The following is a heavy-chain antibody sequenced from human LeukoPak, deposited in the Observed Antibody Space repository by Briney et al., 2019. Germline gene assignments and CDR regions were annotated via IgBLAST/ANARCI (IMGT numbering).Heavy chain of an antibody. V-gene: IGHV3-53*01. CDR2: IYSGGST. J-gene: IGHJ4*02. CDR1: GFTVSSNY. D-gene: IGHD1-26*01. Sequence: GGSLRLSCAASGFTVSSNYMSWVRQAPGKGLEWVSVIYSGGSTYYADSVKGRFTISRDNSKNTLYLQMNSLRAEDTAVYYCARWELLNRVFDYWGQGTLVTVSS. CDR3: ARWELLNRVFDY.